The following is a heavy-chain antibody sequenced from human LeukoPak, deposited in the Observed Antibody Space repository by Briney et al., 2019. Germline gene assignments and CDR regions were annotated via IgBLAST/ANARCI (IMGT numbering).Heavy chain of an antibody. V-gene: IGHV3-7*01. CDR3: ARALDSSGWYFDY. CDR1: GFTFSSYW. J-gene: IGHJ4*02. Sequence: PGGSLRLSCAASGFTFSSYWMSWVRQAPGKGVEWVANIKQDGSEKYYVDSVKGRFTISRDNAENSLYLQMNSLRAEDTAVYYCARALDSSGWYFDYWGQGTLVTVSS. D-gene: IGHD6-19*01. CDR2: IKQDGSEK.